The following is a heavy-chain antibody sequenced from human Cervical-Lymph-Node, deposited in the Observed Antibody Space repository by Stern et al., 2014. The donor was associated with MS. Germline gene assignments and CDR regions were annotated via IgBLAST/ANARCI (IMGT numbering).Heavy chain of an antibody. CDR3: ATSAFDY. Sequence: DQLVESGTEVKTTGASVTVSCQASGYSFTEYPIHWVRQAPGQGLEWVGWINTGDGDTRYSPRLQVRISITRDTSTRTAYLDLSSLRSADTAEYYCATSAFDYWGQGTLVTVS. CDR2: INTGDGDT. CDR1: GYSFTEYP. J-gene: IGHJ4*02. V-gene: IGHV1-3*04.